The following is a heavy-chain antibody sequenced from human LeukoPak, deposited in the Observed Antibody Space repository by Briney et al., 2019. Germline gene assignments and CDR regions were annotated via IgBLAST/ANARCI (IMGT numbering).Heavy chain of an antibody. Sequence: GGSLRLSCAASGFTFSDYYMSWIRQAPGKGLEWVSYISSSGSTIYYADSVKGRFTISRDNAKNSLYLQMNSLRAEDTAVYYCARVRVPAALSYYYYYYMDVWGKGTAVTVSS. V-gene: IGHV3-11*04. CDR2: ISSSGSTI. J-gene: IGHJ6*03. CDR3: ARVRVPAALSYYYYYYMDV. D-gene: IGHD2-2*01. CDR1: GFTFSDYY.